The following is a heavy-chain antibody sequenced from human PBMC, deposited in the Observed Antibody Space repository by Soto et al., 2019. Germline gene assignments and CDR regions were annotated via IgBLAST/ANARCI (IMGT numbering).Heavy chain of an antibody. CDR2: ISAYDGKT. CDR1: GYTFNTYG. J-gene: IGHJ5*02. V-gene: IGHV1-18*01. Sequence: GASVKVSCKPSGYTFNTYGINWVRQAPGQGLELMGWISAYDGKTTYAEKFQGRVTLTTDTSTSTAYMELRSLRSDDTAIYYCARDPHEFWTSYWFDPWGQGTPVTVS. D-gene: IGHD3-3*01. CDR3: ARDPHEFWTSYWFDP.